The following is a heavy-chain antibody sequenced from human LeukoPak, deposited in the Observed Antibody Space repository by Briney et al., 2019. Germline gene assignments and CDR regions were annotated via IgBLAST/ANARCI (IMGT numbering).Heavy chain of an antibody. D-gene: IGHD2-15*01. J-gene: IGHJ4*02. CDR3: GVYCSGGSCSDY. Sequence: GGSLRLSCAASGFTFSSYAMHWVRQAPGKGLEWVAVISYDGSNKYYADSVKGRFTISRDNSKNTLYLQMNSLRAEDTAVYYCGVYCSGGSCSDYWGQGTLVTVSS. V-gene: IGHV3-30*04. CDR2: ISYDGSNK. CDR1: GFTFSSYA.